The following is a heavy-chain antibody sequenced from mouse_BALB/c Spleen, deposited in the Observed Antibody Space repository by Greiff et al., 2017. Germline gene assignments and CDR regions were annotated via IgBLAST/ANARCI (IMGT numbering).Heavy chain of an antibody. CDR1: VFNIKDTY. CDR3: ARLAWFAY. Sequence: VQLQQSGAELVKPGASVKLSCTASVFNIKDTYMHWVKQRPEQGLEWIGRIDPANGNTKYDPKFQGKATITADTSSNTAYLQLSSLTSEDTAVYYCARLAWFAYWGQGTLVTVSA. CDR2: IDPANGNT. V-gene: IGHV14-3*02. J-gene: IGHJ3*01.